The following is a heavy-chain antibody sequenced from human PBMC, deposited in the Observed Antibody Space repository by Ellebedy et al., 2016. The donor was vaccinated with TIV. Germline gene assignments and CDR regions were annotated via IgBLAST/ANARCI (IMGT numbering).Heavy chain of an antibody. V-gene: IGHV3-69-1*01. J-gene: IGHJ4*02. CDR2: ISSSSTI. CDR3: ARDPGDYCLDF. Sequence: GESLKISCAVSGFTVGSTHMNWVRQTPGKGLEWVSYISSSSTIYYADSVKGRFTISRDNAKNSLYLQMNSLRDEDTAVYYCARDPGDYCLDFWGQGTLVTVSS. CDR1: GFTVGSTH. D-gene: IGHD4-17*01.